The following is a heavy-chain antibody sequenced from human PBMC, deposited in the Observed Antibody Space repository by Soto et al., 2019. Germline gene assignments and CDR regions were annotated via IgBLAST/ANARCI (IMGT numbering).Heavy chain of an antibody. Sequence: QAQLVESGGGEVQPGRSLRLSCAASGFTFKSYGMHWVRQAPGKGLEWVAVISYDGSYQCYSDSVKGRFTISRDNSKNTLNLQMNSLRVEDSAMYYCAQDGRSGSVTRPDHWGQGTLVTVSS. CDR3: AQDGRSGSVTRPDH. D-gene: IGHD1-26*01. J-gene: IGHJ4*02. CDR1: GFTFKSYG. V-gene: IGHV3-30*18. CDR2: ISYDGSYQ.